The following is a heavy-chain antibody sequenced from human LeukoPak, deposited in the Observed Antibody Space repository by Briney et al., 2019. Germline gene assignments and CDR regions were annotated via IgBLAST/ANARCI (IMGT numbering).Heavy chain of an antibody. Sequence: PGGSLRLSCAASGFTFSSYAMSWVRQAPGKGLEWVSAISGSGGSTYYADSVKGRFTISRDNSKNTLYLQMNSLRAEDTAVYYCARGPLRGYSYGFDYWGQGTLVTVSS. D-gene: IGHD5-18*01. V-gene: IGHV3-23*01. CDR1: GFTFSSYA. CDR3: ARGPLRGYSYGFDY. CDR2: ISGSGGST. J-gene: IGHJ4*02.